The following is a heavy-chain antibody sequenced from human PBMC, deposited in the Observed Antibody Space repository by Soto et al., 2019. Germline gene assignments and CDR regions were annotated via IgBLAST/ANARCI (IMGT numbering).Heavy chain of an antibody. CDR1: GYTCTSYY. V-gene: IGHV1-46*01. Sequence: SVKVSCKASGYTCTSYYMRWVPQAPGQGLVLMGINYPSCGSTSYAQKFQGRVTMTRATSRSTVYMELSSLRSEDTAVYYFARGKSAVAGTGCDYSG. CDR3: ARGKSAVAGTGCDY. D-gene: IGHD6-19*01. J-gene: IGHJ4*01. CDR2: NYPSCGST.